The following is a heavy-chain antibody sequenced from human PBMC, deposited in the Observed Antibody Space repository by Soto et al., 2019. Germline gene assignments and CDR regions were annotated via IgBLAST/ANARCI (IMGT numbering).Heavy chain of an antibody. CDR2: IYYSGST. CDR3: ARSQDYSNYDYYYMDV. J-gene: IGHJ6*03. D-gene: IGHD4-4*01. Sequence: SETLSLTCTVSGGSISSYYWSWIRQPPGKGLEWIGYIYYSGSTNYNPSLKSRVTISVDTPKNQFSLKLSSVTAADTAVYYCARSQDYSNYDYYYMDVWGKGTTVTVSS. CDR1: GGSISSYY. V-gene: IGHV4-59*08.